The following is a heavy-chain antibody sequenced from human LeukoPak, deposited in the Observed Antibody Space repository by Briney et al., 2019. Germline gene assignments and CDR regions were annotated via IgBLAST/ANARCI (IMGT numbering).Heavy chain of an antibody. CDR3: ARGGDAEISY. Sequence: SETLSLTCTVSGGSISSYYWSWIRQPPGKGLEWIGYIYYSGSTNYNPSLKSRVTISVDTSKNQFSLKLSSVTAADTAVYYCARGGDAEISYWGQGTLVTVSS. CDR1: GGSISSYY. J-gene: IGHJ4*02. D-gene: IGHD3-10*01. V-gene: IGHV4-59*08. CDR2: IYYSGST.